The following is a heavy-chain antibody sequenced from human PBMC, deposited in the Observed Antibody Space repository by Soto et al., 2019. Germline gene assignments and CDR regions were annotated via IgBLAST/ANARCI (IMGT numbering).Heavy chain of an antibody. CDR3: ARENFTADHFDSAGYWPLHH. Sequence: QVQLVQSGAEVKKPGSSVRVSCKASGGTFSEYGVSWVRQAPGQGLEWMGGIVPKFTTANYAQKFQGRGTITADRSTNTVYLRLGSLTSEDTAVYFCARENFTADHFDSAGYWPLHHWGQGTLVSVS. CDR1: GGTFSEYG. J-gene: IGHJ1*01. CDR2: IVPKFTTA. D-gene: IGHD3-22*01. V-gene: IGHV1-69*06.